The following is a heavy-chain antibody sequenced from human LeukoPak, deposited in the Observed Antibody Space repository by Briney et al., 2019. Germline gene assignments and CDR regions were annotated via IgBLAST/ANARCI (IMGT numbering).Heavy chain of an antibody. CDR1: GFMFCRHW. Sequence: PGGALRLSCAASGFMFCRHWMSWVRQAPGKGVGWVANIKLDGREKDHGDSLKGRFNIYRDNAKDSLYRQMNGLRAEDTAVYYCARIGTLVSTDACDIWGQGT. CDR3: ARIGTLVSTDACDI. D-gene: IGHD5/OR15-5a*01. CDR2: IKLDGREK. V-gene: IGHV3-7*01. J-gene: IGHJ3*02.